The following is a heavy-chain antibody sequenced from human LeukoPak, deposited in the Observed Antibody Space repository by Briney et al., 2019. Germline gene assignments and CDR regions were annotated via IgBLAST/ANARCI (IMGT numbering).Heavy chain of an antibody. CDR3: ARPMTTVTTGFDY. CDR2: IIPSFGTA. V-gene: IGHV1-69*05. J-gene: IGHJ4*02. D-gene: IGHD4-17*01. Sequence: SVKVSCKASGGTFNSYVINWVRQAPGQGLEWIGRIIPSFGTANYAQKFQGRVTITTDESTSTAYMELSNLRSEDTAVYSCARPMTTVTTGFDYWGQGTLVTVSS. CDR1: GGTFNSYV.